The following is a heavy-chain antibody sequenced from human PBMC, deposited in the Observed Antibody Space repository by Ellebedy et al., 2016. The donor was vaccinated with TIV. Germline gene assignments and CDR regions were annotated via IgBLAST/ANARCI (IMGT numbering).Heavy chain of an antibody. D-gene: IGHD1-26*01. CDR2: VYWDDDK. J-gene: IGHJ4*02. Sequence: SGPTLVKPTQTLTLTCTVSGFSLSTYGVGVGWIRQPPGKALEWLALVYWDDDKRYSPSLKSRLTITKDTSKNQVVLAMTNMDPVDTATYYCVYRVFRAITSGMTLDSWGQGTLVTVSS. CDR1: GFSLSTYGVG. CDR3: VYRVFRAITSGMTLDS. V-gene: IGHV2-5*02.